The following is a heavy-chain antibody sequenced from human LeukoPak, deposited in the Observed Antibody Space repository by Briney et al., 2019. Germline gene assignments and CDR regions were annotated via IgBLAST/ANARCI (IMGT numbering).Heavy chain of an antibody. CDR2: INHRGST. CDR1: GGSFSGYY. D-gene: IGHD1-1*01. Sequence: SETLSLTCAVYGGSFSGYYWSWIRQPPGKGLEWIGEINHRGSTNYNPSLKSRVTISVDTSKNQFSLKLSSVTAADTAVYYCARGHALGKRPIDYWGQGTLVTVSS. J-gene: IGHJ4*02. CDR3: ARGHALGKRPIDY. V-gene: IGHV4-34*01.